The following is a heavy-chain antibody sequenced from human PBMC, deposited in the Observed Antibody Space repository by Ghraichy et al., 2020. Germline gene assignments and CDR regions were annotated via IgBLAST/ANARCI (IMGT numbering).Heavy chain of an antibody. CDR3: AREVAGTAYYYYYGMDV. V-gene: IGHV4-38-2*02. J-gene: IGHJ6*02. CDR1: GYSISSRYY. Sequence: SETLSLTCAVSGYSISSRYYWGWIRQPPGKGLEWIGSIYHSGSTYYNPSLKSRVTISVDTSKNQFSLKLSSVTAADTAVYYCAREVAGTAYYYYYGMDVWGQGTTVTVSS. D-gene: IGHD6-19*01. CDR2: IYHSGST.